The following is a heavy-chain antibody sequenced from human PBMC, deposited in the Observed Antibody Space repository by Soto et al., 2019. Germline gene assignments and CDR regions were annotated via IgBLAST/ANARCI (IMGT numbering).Heavy chain of an antibody. D-gene: IGHD4-4*01. CDR2: INPSGSI. J-gene: IGHJ4*02. CDR3: ATFVGATTVTRGSPRDY. CDR1: GGSFSGYH. Sequence: VQLQQWGAGLLKPSETLSLTCAVYGGSFSGYHWSWFRQPPGKGLEWIGEINPSGSINYNPSLKSRGTMSVDTSKNQFSQNLSSVTAADTAVYYCATFVGATTVTRGSPRDYWGQGTLVTVPS. V-gene: IGHV4-34*01.